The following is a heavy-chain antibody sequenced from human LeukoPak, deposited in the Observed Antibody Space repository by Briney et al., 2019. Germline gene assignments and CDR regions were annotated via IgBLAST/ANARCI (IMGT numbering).Heavy chain of an antibody. CDR2: ISYDGSNK. CDR1: GFTFSSYA. J-gene: IGHJ4*02. Sequence: GRSLRLSCAASGFTFSSYAMHWVRQAPGKGLEWVAVISYDGSNKYYADSVKGRFTISRDNSKNTLYLQMNSLRAEDTAVYYCARGPNDYGDQGDYWGQGTLVTVSS. CDR3: ARGPNDYGDQGDY. V-gene: IGHV3-30-3*01. D-gene: IGHD4-17*01.